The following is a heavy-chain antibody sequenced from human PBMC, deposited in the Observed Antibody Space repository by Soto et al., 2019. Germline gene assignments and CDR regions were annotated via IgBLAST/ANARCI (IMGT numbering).Heavy chain of an antibody. J-gene: IGHJ4*02. CDR1: GGSISSGGYY. CDR2: IYYSGST. V-gene: IGHV4-31*03. D-gene: IGHD3-22*01. CDR3: ARLLIYYDSSGYSNYFDY. Sequence: SETLSLTCTVSGGSISSGGYYWSWIRQHPGKGLEWIGYIYYSGSTYYNPSLKSRVTISVDTSKNQFSLKLSSVTAADTAVYYCARLLIYYDSSGYSNYFDYWGQGTLVTVSS.